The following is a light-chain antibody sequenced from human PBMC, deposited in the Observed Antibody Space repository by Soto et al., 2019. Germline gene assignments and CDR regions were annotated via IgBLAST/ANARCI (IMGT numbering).Light chain of an antibody. CDR3: QQSDSTPYT. Sequence: DLQMTQSPSSLSASVGDRVTITCRASQSISTYLNWYQQKPGKAPKVLISAASSLQSGVPSRFSGSGSGTEFTLRISSLQPEDFATYYCQQSDSTPYTFGQGTKLEIK. CDR2: AAS. J-gene: IGKJ2*01. CDR1: QSISTY. V-gene: IGKV1-39*01.